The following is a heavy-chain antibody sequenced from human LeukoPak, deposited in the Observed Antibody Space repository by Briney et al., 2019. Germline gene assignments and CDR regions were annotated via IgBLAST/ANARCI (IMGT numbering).Heavy chain of an antibody. D-gene: IGHD4-11*01. Sequence: GTSVKVSCKASGFTFTTSAVQWVRQARGQRLEWIGWIVVGSGNTNYAQKFQERVIITRDMSTSTAYMELSSVRSEDTAVYYCAAGGPADYRSIYDYGMDFWGRGTRSPSPQ. V-gene: IGHV1-58*01. CDR1: GFTFTTSA. CDR2: IVVGSGNT. J-gene: IGHJ6*04. CDR3: AAGGPADYRSIYDYGMDF.